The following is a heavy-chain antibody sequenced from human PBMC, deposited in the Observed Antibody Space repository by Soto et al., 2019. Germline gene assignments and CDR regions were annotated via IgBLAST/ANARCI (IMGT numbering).Heavy chain of an antibody. CDR2: MNPNSGNT. CDR3: ARGRYDYIWGSYRAQFDI. J-gene: IGHJ3*02. V-gene: IGHV1-8*01. Sequence: ASVKVSCKASGYTFTSYVINWVGQPPGQGFEWMGWMNPNSGNTGYAQKFQGRVTMTRNTSISTAYMELSSLRSEDTAVYYCARGRYDYIWGSYRAQFDIWGQGTMVTVS. D-gene: IGHD3-16*02. CDR1: GYTFTSYV.